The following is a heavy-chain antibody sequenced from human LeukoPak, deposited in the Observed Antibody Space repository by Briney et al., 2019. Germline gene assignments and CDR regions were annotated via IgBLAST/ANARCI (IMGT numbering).Heavy chain of an antibody. CDR3: ARNDYGGNGYFDL. J-gene: IGHJ2*01. V-gene: IGHV4-61*01. D-gene: IGHD4-23*01. CDR2: IYYSGST. CDR1: GGSVSSGSYY. Sequence: SETLSLTCTVSGGSVSSGSYYWSWIRQPPGKGLEWIGYIYYSGSTNYNPSLKSRVTISVDTSKNQFSLKLSSVTAADMAVYYCARNDYGGNGYFDLWGRGTLVTVSS.